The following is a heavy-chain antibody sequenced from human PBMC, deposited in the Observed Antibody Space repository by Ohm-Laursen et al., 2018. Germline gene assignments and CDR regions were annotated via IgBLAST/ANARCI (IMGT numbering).Heavy chain of an antibody. D-gene: IGHD7-27*01. CDR2: IWYDGSRQ. Sequence: SLRLSCAASGFTFSSYGMHWVRQAPGKGLEWVALIWYDGSRQYYADSVKGRFTISRDNTRNTLSLQMNSLRAEDTGVYYCARGMGNFYYFDDWGQGTQVFVSS. V-gene: IGHV3-33*08. CDR1: GFTFSSYG. J-gene: IGHJ4*02. CDR3: ARGMGNFYYFDD.